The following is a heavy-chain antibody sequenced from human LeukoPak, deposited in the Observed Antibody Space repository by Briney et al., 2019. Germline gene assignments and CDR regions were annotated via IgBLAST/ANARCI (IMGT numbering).Heavy chain of an antibody. V-gene: IGHV3-48*01. J-gene: IGHJ4*02. D-gene: IGHD3-3*01. CDR3: ARDLAHDFWSGYYPQYYFDY. CDR2: ISSSSSTI. Sequence: GGSLRLSCAASGFTFSSYSMNWVRQAPGKGLEWVSYISSSSSTIYYADSVKGRFTISSDNAKNSLYLQMNSLRAEDTAVYYCARDLAHDFWSGYYPQYYFDYWGQGTLVTVSS. CDR1: GFTFSSYS.